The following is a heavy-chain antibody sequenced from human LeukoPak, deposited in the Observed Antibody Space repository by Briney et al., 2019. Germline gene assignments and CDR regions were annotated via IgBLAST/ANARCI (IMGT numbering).Heavy chain of an antibody. J-gene: IGHJ6*03. CDR3: ARGVRQWLAGYYYYMDV. V-gene: IGHV4-59*01. CDR1: GGSISSYY. Sequence: PSETLSLTCTVSGGSISSYYWSWIRQPPGKGLEWIGYIYYSGSTNYNPSLKSRVTISVDTSKNQFSLKLSSVTAADTAVYYCARGVRQWLAGYYYYMDVWGKGTTVTVSS. D-gene: IGHD6-19*01. CDR2: IYYSGST.